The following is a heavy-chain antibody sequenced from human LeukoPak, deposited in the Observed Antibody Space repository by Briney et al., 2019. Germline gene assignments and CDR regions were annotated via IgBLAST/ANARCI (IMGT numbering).Heavy chain of an antibody. CDR3: ARSDWYLSGDAFDM. CDR1: GHSINSDYY. V-gene: IGHV4-38-2*02. CDR2: IYHSGNS. J-gene: IGHJ3*02. Sequence: SETLSLTCSVSGHSINSDYYWGWFRQPPGKGLEWIGNIYHSGNSYYNPTLQGRVTISLHTSKNQFSLRLSSVTAADMAVYYRARSDWYLSGDAFDMWGQGTRVTVSS. D-gene: IGHD3-9*01.